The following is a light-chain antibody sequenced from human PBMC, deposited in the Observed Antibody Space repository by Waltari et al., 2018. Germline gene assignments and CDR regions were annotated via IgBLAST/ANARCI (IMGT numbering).Light chain of an antibody. CDR2: RNN. CDR3: QSYDISLSAYV. CDR1: WSNIRSRD. J-gene: IGLJ1*01. Sequence: QSILTPPPSVSGAPGQTVPISCTWSWSNIRSRDLPRYLQLPGAAPIPHIYRNNIRTSGVPDRLSGSKSGTSASLAITGLQAEDEADYYCQSYDISLSAYVFGTGTRVTVL. V-gene: IGLV1-40*01.